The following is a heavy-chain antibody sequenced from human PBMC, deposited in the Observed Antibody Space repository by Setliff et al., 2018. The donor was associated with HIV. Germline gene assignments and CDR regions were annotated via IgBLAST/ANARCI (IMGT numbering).Heavy chain of an antibody. V-gene: IGHV3-21*01. CDR3: ASLGAFDI. CDR2: ISSSSSYT. CDR1: GFTFSSYS. J-gene: IGHJ3*02. Sequence: GGSLSLSCAASGFTFSSYSMNWVRQAPGKGLEWVSYISSSSSYTHYADSVKGRFTISRDNVKNSLYLQMNSLRAEDTALYYCASLGAFDIWGQGTLVTVSS.